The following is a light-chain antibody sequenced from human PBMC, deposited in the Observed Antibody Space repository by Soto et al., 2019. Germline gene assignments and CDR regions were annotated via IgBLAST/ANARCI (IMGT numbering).Light chain of an antibody. CDR3: QQYGSSQMA. V-gene: IGKV3-20*01. CDR2: VAS. J-gene: IGKJ5*01. CDR1: QSVSSSY. Sequence: EIVLTHSPGTLSLSPGERATLSCRASQSVSSSYLAWYQQKPGQAPRLLIYVASSRATGIPDRFSGSGSGRDFARAIGRLQPEDFAVYDCQQYGSSQMASGPGTRLGNK.